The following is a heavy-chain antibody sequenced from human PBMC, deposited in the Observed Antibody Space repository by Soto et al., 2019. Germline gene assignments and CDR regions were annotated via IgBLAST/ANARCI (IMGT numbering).Heavy chain of an antibody. CDR3: AKKGPLRFGGWDAFDI. Sequence: GGSLRLSCAASGFTFSSYGMHWVRQAPGKGLEWVAVISYDGSNKYYADSVKGRFTISRDNSKNTLYLQMNSLRAEDTAVYYCAKKGPLRFGGWDAFDIWGQGTMVTVSS. CDR2: ISYDGSNK. J-gene: IGHJ3*02. V-gene: IGHV3-30*18. CDR1: GFTFSSYG. D-gene: IGHD3-3*01.